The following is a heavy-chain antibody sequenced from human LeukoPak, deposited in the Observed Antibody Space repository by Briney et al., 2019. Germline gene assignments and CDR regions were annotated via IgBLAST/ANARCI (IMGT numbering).Heavy chain of an antibody. Sequence: GGSLRLSCAASGFTFDDYAMHWVRQAPGKGLEWVSGISWNSGSIGYADSVKGRFTISRDNAKNTLYLQMNGLRVDDTAVYYCAKGVQWAVPGSCLDSWGLGTLVTVSS. CDR3: AKGVQWAVPGSCLDS. CDR2: ISWNSGSI. J-gene: IGHJ4*02. V-gene: IGHV3-9*01. CDR1: GFTFDDYA. D-gene: IGHD6-19*01.